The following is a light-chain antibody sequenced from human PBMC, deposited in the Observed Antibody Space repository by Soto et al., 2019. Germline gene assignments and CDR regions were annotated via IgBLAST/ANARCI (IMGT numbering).Light chain of an antibody. V-gene: IGKV3-11*01. CDR3: QQLNSYPRIT. CDR2: DAS. CDR1: QTISTY. Sequence: EILMTQSPATLSLSPGDRATLSCRASQTISTYLAWYQQKPGQAPRLLIYDASNRATGIPARFSGSGSGTDFTLTISSLQPEDFATYYCQQLNSYPRITFGQGTRLEIK. J-gene: IGKJ5*01.